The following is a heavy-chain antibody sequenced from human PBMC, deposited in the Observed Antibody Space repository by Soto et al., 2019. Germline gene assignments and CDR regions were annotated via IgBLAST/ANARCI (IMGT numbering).Heavy chain of an antibody. J-gene: IGHJ5*02. CDR1: GGTFSNYA. Sequence: SVKVSCKASGGTFSNYAITWVRQAPGQGLEWMGRIIPILGIANYAQKFQGRVTITADKSTSTAYMELSSLRSEDTAVYYCARDQVRFDPRAQRTPVTVSS. V-gene: IGHV1-69*04. CDR3: ARDQVRFDP. CDR2: IIPILGIA.